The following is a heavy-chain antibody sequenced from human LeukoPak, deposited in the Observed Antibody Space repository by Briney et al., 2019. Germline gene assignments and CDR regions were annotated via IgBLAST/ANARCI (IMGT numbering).Heavy chain of an antibody. D-gene: IGHD5-18*01. J-gene: IGHJ4*02. Sequence: PSETLSLTCAVYGGSLSGYYWSWIRQPPGKGPEWIGEINHSGSTNYNPSLKSRVSISADTSKNQFPLKLSSVTAADTAVYYCARTGETAMDSRGLFDYWGQGTLVTVSS. V-gene: IGHV4-34*01. CDR1: GGSLSGYY. CDR2: INHSGST. CDR3: ARTGETAMDSRGLFDY.